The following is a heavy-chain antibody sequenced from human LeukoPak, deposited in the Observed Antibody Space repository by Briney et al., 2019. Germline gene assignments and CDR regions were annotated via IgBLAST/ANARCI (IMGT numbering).Heavy chain of an antibody. CDR1: TFSRHS. V-gene: IGHV3-21*01. D-gene: IGHD2-15*01. CDR3: ARDLAGYCSGGSCYTYYYYYYMDV. J-gene: IGHJ6*03. CDR2: ISIIMSYI. Sequence: TFSRHSTGSVHLAPGEGREWVSSISIIMSYISYAESGKGRFTISRDNAKNSLYLQMNSLRAEDTAVYYYARDLAGYCSGGSCYTYYYYYYMDVWGKGTTVTVSS.